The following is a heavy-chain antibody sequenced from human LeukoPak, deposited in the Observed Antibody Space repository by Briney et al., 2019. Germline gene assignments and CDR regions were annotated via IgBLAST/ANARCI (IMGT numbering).Heavy chain of an antibody. CDR1: GGSISSGGYY. CDR2: IYYSGST. J-gene: IGHJ2*01. D-gene: IGHD3-22*01. V-gene: IGHV4-31*03. CDR3: ARGNPFFMIRIRGYFDL. Sequence: SETLSLTCTVSGGSISSGGYYWSWIRQHPGKGLEWIGYIYYSGSTYYNPSLKSRVTISVDTSKNQFSLKLSSVTAADTAVYYCARGNPFFMIRIRGYFDLWGRGTLVTVSS.